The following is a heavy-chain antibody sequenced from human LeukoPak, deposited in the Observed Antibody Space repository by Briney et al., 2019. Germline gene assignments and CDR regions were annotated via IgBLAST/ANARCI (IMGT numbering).Heavy chain of an antibody. CDR3: ATDSSSGGFDP. CDR1: GGSISSYY. D-gene: IGHD6-19*01. CDR2: IYYSGST. V-gene: IGHV4-59*01. J-gene: IGHJ5*02. Sequence: SETLSLTCTVSGGSISSYYWSWIRQPPGKGLEWIGYIYYSGSTNYNPSLKSRVTISVDTSKNQFSLKLSSVTAADTAVYYCATDSSSGGFDPWGQGTLVTVSS.